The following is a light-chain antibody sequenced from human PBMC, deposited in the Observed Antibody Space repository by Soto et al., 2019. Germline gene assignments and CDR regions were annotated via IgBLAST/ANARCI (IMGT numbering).Light chain of an antibody. CDR3: QQYNNWPRT. Sequence: EVVLTQYPATMSVSPGDRATLSCRASQSVSSNLAWYQQKPGQAPRLLIYGASTRATGIPARFSGSGSGTEFTLTISSLQSEDFAVYYCQQYNNWPRTFGQGTEVDIK. J-gene: IGKJ1*01. CDR1: QSVSSN. V-gene: IGKV3-15*01. CDR2: GAS.